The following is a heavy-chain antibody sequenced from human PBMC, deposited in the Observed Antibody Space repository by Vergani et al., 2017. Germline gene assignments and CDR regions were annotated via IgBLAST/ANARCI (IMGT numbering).Heavy chain of an antibody. D-gene: IGHD1-7*01. CDR2: ISGRSSYV. J-gene: IGHJ4*02. CDR1: GFIFSDYN. Sequence: EVQVVQSGGGLVKPGGSLRLSCETSGFIFSDYNLNWVRQAPGSGLEWVASISGRSSYVNYAVSVKGRFTISRDNAKNSLFLQMNSLRAEDTAVYYCARDLLPGTLLLLAYWGQGTLISVSS. CDR3: ARDLLPGTLLLLAY. V-gene: IGHV3-21*02.